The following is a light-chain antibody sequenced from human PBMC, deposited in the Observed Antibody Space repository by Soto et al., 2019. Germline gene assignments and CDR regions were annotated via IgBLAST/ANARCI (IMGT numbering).Light chain of an antibody. V-gene: IGKV1-9*01. CDR2: AAS. CDR3: QQLNVYPST. J-gene: IGKJ4*01. Sequence: MQLTQSPCSLSASVGDRVTITFRASQGISNYLGWYQQKPGKVPKLLIYAASTLQTGVPSRFSGGGSGTDFTLTITSLQPEDFATYYCQQLNVYPSTFGGGSMVDVK. CDR1: QGISNY.